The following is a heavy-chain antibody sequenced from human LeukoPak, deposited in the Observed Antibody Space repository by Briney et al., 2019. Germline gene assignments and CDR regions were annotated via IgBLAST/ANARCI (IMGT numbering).Heavy chain of an antibody. D-gene: IGHD3-16*01. CDR2: IYHSGST. CDR1: GGSISSDAYY. J-gene: IGHJ4*02. CDR3: ARLDGAWGYFDY. Sequence: SETLCLTCTVSGGSISSDAYYWGWIRQPPKKGLEWIGTIYHSGSTYLNPSLRSRLTISVDTSKNQFSLNLSSVTAADTAVYYCARLDGAWGYFDYWGQGTLVTVSS. V-gene: IGHV4-39*01.